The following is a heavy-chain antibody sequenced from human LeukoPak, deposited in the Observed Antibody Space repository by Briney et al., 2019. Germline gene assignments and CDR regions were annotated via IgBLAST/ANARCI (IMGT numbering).Heavy chain of an antibody. J-gene: IGHJ3*02. Sequence: PGESLRLSCAASGFTFSSYSMNWVRQAPGKGLEWVSSISSSSSYIYYADSVKGRFTISRDNAKNSLYLQMNSLRAEDTAVYYCARWDPRDDIVVVVAEDAFDIWGQGTMVTISS. D-gene: IGHD2-15*01. CDR3: ARWDPRDDIVVVVAEDAFDI. CDR2: ISSSSSYI. V-gene: IGHV3-21*01. CDR1: GFTFSSYS.